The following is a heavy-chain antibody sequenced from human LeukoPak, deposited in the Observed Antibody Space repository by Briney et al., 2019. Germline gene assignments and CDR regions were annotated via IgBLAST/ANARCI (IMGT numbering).Heavy chain of an antibody. CDR1: GFTFSTYT. CDR3: AKEVLNYEIPYWYFDL. CDR2: MSGSEDYI. J-gene: IGHJ2*01. V-gene: IGHV3-23*01. D-gene: IGHD3-9*01. Sequence: GGSLRLSCAASGFTFSTYTMSWVRQAPGKGLEWVSAMSGSEDYIYYADSVKGRFTISRDNSKNALYLQMNSLRAEDTAVYHCAKEVLNYEIPYWYFDLWGRGTLVTVSS.